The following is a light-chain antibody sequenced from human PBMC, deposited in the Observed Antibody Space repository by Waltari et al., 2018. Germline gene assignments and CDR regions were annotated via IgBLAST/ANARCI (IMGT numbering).Light chain of an antibody. J-gene: IGKJ4*01. CDR3: QQYNSYSLLT. V-gene: IGKV1-5*03. CDR1: QSISNW. CDR2: KAS. Sequence: DIQMTQSPPTLSASVGDRVPITCRASQSISNWLAWYQQKPGKAPRLLIYKASTLESGVPSRFSGSGSGTEFTLTISSLQPYDFATYYCQQYNSYSLLTFGGGTKVEIK.